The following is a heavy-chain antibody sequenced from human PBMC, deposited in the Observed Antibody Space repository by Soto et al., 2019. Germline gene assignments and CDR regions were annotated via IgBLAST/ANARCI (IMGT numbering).Heavy chain of an antibody. V-gene: IGHV1-46*01. CDR1: GYSFTSNY. J-gene: IGHJ6*02. CDR2: INPSGGGT. CDR3: ERGRYGSDYYYGMDV. D-gene: IGHD3-10*01. Sequence: ASAKVSSKACGYSFTSNYMQWVRQAPGQGLEWMGIINPSGGGTSYAQKFQGRVTITADESTSTAYMELSSLRSEDTAVYYCERGRYGSDYYYGMDVWGQGTTVTVSS.